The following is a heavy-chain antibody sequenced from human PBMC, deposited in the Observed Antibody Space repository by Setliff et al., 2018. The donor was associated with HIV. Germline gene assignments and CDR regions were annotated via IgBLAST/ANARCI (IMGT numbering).Heavy chain of an antibody. Sequence: ASETLSLTCAVSGASISSGNWWSWVRQSPGKGLEWIGAIFHTGSTNYNPSLKSRVTISVDTSKNHFSLNVSSLTAADTALYFCARLMPNWDYFDYWGQGTQVTVSS. CDR1: GASISSGNW. V-gene: IGHV4-4*02. CDR3: ARLMPNWDYFDY. J-gene: IGHJ4*02. CDR2: IFHTGST. D-gene: IGHD2-2*01.